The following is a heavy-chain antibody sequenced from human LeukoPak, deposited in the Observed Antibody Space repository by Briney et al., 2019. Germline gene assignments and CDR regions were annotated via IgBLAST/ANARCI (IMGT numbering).Heavy chain of an antibody. V-gene: IGHV3-73*01. J-gene: IGHJ6*03. CDR3: AKDLTEFVDPGYGYMDV. Sequence: GGSLRLSCAASGFTFSGSAMHWVRQASGKGLEWVGRIRSKANSYATAYAASVKGRFTISRDDSKNTLYLQMNSLSAEDTALYYCAKDLTEFVDPGYGYMDVWGKGTTVTISS. D-gene: IGHD3-10*01. CDR2: IRSKANSYAT. CDR1: GFTFSGSA.